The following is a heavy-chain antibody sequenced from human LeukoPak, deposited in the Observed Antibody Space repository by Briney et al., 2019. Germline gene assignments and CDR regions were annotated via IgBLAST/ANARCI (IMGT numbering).Heavy chain of an antibody. Sequence: ASVKVSCKAFGYTFTGYYMHWVRQAPGQGLEWMGWINPNSGGTNYAQKFQGRVTMTRDTSISTAYMELSRLRSDDTAVYYCARGRSGYSSGWYEYWGQGTLVTVSS. CDR2: INPNSGGT. V-gene: IGHV1-2*02. CDR1: GYTFTGYY. J-gene: IGHJ4*02. CDR3: ARGRSGYSSGWYEY. D-gene: IGHD6-19*01.